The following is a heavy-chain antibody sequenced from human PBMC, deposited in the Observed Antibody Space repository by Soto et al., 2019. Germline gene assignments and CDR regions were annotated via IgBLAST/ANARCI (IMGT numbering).Heavy chain of an antibody. D-gene: IGHD3-3*02. J-gene: IGHJ3*02. V-gene: IGHV4-39*07. CDR2: IYYSGST. CDR3: ARDFHFIWGHDAFDI. CDR1: GGSISSSSYY. Sequence: SETLSLTCTVSGGSISSSSYYWGWIRQPPGKGLEWIGSIYYSGSTYYNPSLKSRVTISVDTSKNQFSLKLSSVTAADTAVYYCARDFHFIWGHDAFDIWGQGTMVTVSS.